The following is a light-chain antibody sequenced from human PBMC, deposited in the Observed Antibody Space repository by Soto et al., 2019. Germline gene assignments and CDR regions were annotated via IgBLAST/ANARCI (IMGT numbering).Light chain of an antibody. Sequence: DIQMTQSPSSLSASVGDRVTITCRASQSISSYLNWYRQKPGKAPKPLIYAASSLQSGVPSRFSGSGSGTDFTLTISSLQPEDFATYYCQQSYSTPLTFGGGTKVDIK. J-gene: IGKJ4*01. CDR2: AAS. CDR3: QQSYSTPLT. V-gene: IGKV1-39*01. CDR1: QSISSY.